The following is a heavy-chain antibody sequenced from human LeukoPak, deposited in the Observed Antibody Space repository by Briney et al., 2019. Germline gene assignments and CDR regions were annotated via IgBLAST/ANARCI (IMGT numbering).Heavy chain of an antibody. CDR2: IYYSGST. D-gene: IGHD3-22*01. CDR1: GGSISSHY. Sequence: ETLSLNCTVSGGSISSHYWSWIRQPPGKGLEWIGYIYYSGSTNYNPSLKSRVTISVDTSKNQFSLKLSSVTAADTAVYYCARDRAYYYDSSGTTGAFDIWGQGTMVTVSS. V-gene: IGHV4-59*11. CDR3: ARDRAYYYDSSGTTGAFDI. J-gene: IGHJ3*02.